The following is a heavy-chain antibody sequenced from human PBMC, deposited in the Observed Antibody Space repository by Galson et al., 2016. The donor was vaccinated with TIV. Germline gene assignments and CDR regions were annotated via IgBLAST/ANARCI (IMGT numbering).Heavy chain of an antibody. D-gene: IGHD3-3*01. Sequence: SLRLSCAASGFTFSNFAMHWVRQAPGKGLEWVSSISATGGSTYYADSVKGRFTTSRDNSKDQLYLQMNSPRAEDTAVYYCAKTIAVSGVLINYFYYGMDVWGHGTTVSVSS. CDR2: ISATGGST. J-gene: IGHJ6*02. CDR1: GFTFSNFA. V-gene: IGHV3-23*01. CDR3: AKTIAVSGVLINYFYYGMDV.